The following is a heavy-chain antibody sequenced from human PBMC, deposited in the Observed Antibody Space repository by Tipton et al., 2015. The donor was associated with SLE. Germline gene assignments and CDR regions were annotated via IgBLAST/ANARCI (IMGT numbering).Heavy chain of an antibody. V-gene: IGHV4-59*11. D-gene: IGHD3-3*01. Sequence: TLSLTCTVSGGSISSHYWSWIRQPPGKGLEWIGYIYYSGSTNYNPSLKSRVTISVDTSKNQFSLKLSSVTAADTAVYYCARGRIGTIFGVALDYWGQGTLVTVSS. CDR1: GGSISSHY. CDR2: IYYSGST. J-gene: IGHJ4*02. CDR3: ARGRIGTIFGVALDY.